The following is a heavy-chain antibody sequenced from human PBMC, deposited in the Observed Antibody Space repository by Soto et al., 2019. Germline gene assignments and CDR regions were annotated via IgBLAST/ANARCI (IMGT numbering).Heavy chain of an antibody. CDR2: INPSGGST. CDR1: GYIFTSYY. V-gene: IGHV1-46*01. D-gene: IGHD5-12*01. J-gene: IGHJ6*02. Sequence: QVQLVQSGAEVKKPGASVKVSCKASGYIFTSYYMHWVRQAPGQGLEWMGIINPSGGSTTYAQKFQGRVTMTSDTSTSTVYMELSSLRSEDTTVYYCARGDIVAIFGMDVWGQGTTVTVSS. CDR3: ARGDIVAIFGMDV.